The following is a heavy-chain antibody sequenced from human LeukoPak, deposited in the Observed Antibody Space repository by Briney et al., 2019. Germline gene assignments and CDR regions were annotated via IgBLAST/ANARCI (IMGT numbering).Heavy chain of an antibody. CDR3: ARWYGSGTGSHFDY. CDR2: ISSSSSYI. V-gene: IGHV3-21*01. CDR1: GFTFSSYS. D-gene: IGHD3-10*01. Sequence: GGSLRLSCAASGFTFSSYSMNWVRQAPGKGLEWVSSISSSSSYIYYADSVKGRFTISRDNAKNSLYLQMNSLRAEATAVYYCARWYGSGTGSHFDYWGQGTLVTVSS. J-gene: IGHJ4*02.